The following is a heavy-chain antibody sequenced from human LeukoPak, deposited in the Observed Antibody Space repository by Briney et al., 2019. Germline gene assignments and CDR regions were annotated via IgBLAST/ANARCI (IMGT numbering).Heavy chain of an antibody. V-gene: IGHV3-48*04. D-gene: IGHD2/OR15-2a*01. CDR1: GFTFSSCS. J-gene: IGHJ4*02. Sequence: HPGGSLRLSCAASGFTFSSCSMNWVRQAPGKGLEWVSYISISGSTIYYADSVKGRFTISRDNAKNSLFLQMNSLTADDTAVYYCARERTTIVSGTTIGAYWGQGTLVTVSS. CDR3: ARERTTIVSGTTIGAY. CDR2: ISISGSTI.